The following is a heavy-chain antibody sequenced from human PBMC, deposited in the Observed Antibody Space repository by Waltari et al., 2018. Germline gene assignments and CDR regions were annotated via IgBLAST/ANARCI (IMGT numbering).Heavy chain of an antibody. D-gene: IGHD5-12*01. CDR3: ATYIGASLGTAAFDV. V-gene: IGHV4-39*01. J-gene: IGHJ3*01. Sequence: QLQLKESGPGLVKPSETLSLTCSVSVVSITTTRHYWGWIRQPPGQGLEWIGTISYNGATYSSPSLRSRVTIFRDTSKNQLSLKLGSVTAADTAFYYCATYIGASLGTAAFDVWGQGTMVTVSS. CDR2: ISYNGAT. CDR1: VVSITTTRHY.